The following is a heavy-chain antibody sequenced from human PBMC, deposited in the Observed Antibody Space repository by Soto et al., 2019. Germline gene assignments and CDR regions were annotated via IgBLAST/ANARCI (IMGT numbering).Heavy chain of an antibody. CDR3: ARDPSYYGMDV. J-gene: IGHJ6*02. CDR1: GYAFASHD. CDR2: MNAGNGNT. Sequence: ASVKVSCKASGYAFASHDINWVRQASGQRPEWMGWMNAGNGNTKYSQKFQGRVTITRNTSASTAYMELSSLRSEDTAVYYCARDPSYYGMDVWAQGTTVTVSS. V-gene: IGHV1-3*01.